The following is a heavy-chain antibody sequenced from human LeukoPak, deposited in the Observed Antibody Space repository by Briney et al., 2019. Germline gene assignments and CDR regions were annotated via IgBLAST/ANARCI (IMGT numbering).Heavy chain of an antibody. J-gene: IGHJ5*02. CDR2: MNPNSGGT. D-gene: IGHD3-16*02. CDR1: GYIFTGYY. V-gene: IGHV1-2*02. CDR3: ARDKLGLGELSLYDQ. Sequence: GASVKVSCKASGYIFTGYYIHWVRQAPGQGLEWMGWMNPNSGGTKYAQKFQGRVTMTRDTSISTAYMELSRLRSDDTAMYYCARDKLGLGELSLYDQWGQGTLVTVFS.